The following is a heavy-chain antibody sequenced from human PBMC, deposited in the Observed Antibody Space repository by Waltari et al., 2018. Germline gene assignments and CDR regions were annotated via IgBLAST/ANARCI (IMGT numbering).Heavy chain of an antibody. J-gene: IGHJ4*02. CDR3: ARGGGYDDVDY. CDR1: GGSFSGYS. D-gene: IGHD5-12*01. Sequence: QVQLQQWGAGLLKPSETLSLTCAVYGGSFSGYSWSWIRQPPGKGLEWIGEINHSGSTNYNPSLKSRVTISVDTSKNQFSLKLSSVTAADTAVYYCARGGGYDDVDYWGQGTLVTVSS. CDR2: INHSGST. V-gene: IGHV4-34*01.